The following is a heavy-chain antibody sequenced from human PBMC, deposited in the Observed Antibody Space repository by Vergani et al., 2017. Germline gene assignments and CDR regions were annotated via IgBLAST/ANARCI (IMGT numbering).Heavy chain of an antibody. CDR1: GYSFSSYD. J-gene: IGHJ4*02. D-gene: IGHD3-16*02. CDR2: INAGNGNT. V-gene: IGHV1-3*01. CDR3: AREGFYDYVWGSYRLRGGYYFDY. Sequence: QVQLVQSGAEVKKPGASVKVSCRASGYSFSSYDISWVRQATGQGLEWMGWINAGNGNTKYSQKFQGRVTITRDTSASTAYMELSSLRSEDTAVYYCAREGFYDYVWGSYRLRGGYYFDYWGQGTLVTVSS.